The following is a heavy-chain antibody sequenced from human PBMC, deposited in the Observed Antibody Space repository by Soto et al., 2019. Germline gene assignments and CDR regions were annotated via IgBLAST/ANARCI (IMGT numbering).Heavy chain of an antibody. D-gene: IGHD4-17*01. V-gene: IGHV3-7*03. CDR2: INKDGSEK. CDR3: ARTDKGDYVPPLDN. J-gene: IGHJ4*02. Sequence: PGGSLRLSCEASGFTFTTCWMTWVRQAPGKGLEWVANINKDGSEKFYVDSVKGRFTISRDNAKNSLFLQMNSLRAEDTAVYYCARTDKGDYVPPLDNWGQGTLVTVSS. CDR1: GFTFTTCW.